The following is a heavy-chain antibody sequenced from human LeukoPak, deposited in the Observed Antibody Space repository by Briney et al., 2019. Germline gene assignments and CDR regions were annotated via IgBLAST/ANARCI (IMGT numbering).Heavy chain of an antibody. CDR2: IKEDGSEK. CDR1: GFTFSSYW. Sequence: GGSLRLSCAASGFTFSSYWMNWVRQAPGKGLEWVANIKEDGSEKYYVDSVKGRFTISRDNAKNSLYLQMNSLRAEDTAVYYCARTYGSGSYSYFDYWGQGTLVTVSS. J-gene: IGHJ4*02. CDR3: ARTYGSGSYSYFDY. V-gene: IGHV3-7*01. D-gene: IGHD3-10*01.